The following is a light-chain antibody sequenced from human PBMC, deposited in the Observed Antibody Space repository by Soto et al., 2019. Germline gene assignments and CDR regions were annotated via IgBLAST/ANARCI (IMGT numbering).Light chain of an antibody. Sequence: QSALTQPASMSGSPGQSITISCTGTSSDVGNYNLVSWYQQHPGKAPKLIIYEVSKRPSGVSNRFSGSKSGNTASLTISGLQAADEADYYCCSYAGSSTLDVFGTGTKLTVL. J-gene: IGLJ1*01. CDR1: SSDVGNYNL. V-gene: IGLV2-23*02. CDR2: EVS. CDR3: CSYAGSSTLDV.